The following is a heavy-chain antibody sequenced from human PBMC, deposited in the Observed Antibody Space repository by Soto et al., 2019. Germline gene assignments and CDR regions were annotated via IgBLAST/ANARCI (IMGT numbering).Heavy chain of an antibody. J-gene: IGHJ6*03. V-gene: IGHV3-30*18. Sequence: QVQLVESGGGVVQPGRSLRLSCAASGFTFSSYGMHWVRQAPGTGLEWVAVISYDGSNKYYADSVKGRFTISRDNSKNTLYLRMNSLRAEDTAVYYCAKEGGGSPSYYYYYYMDVWGKGTTVTVSS. CDR1: GFTFSSYG. CDR3: AKEGGGSPSYYYYYYMDV. D-gene: IGHD2-15*01. CDR2: ISYDGSNK.